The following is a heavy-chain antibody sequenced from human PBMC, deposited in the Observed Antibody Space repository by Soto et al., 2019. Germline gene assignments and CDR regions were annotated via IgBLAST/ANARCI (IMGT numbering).Heavy chain of an antibody. CDR1: GFTFSRYA. CDR3: AKFSYDSSGYLFDY. CDR2: ISSGGSST. D-gene: IGHD3-22*01. V-gene: IGHV3-23*01. J-gene: IGHJ4*02. Sequence: EVQLLESGGGLVQPGGSLRLSCAASGFTFSRYAMSWVRQAPGKWLEWVSAISSGGSSTYYADSVKGRFTISRDNSKNTLYLQMNSLRAEDTAVYYCAKFSYDSSGYLFDYWGQGTLVTVSS.